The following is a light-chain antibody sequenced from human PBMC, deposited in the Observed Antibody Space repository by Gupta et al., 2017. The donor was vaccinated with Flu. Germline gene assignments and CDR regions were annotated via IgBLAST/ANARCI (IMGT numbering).Light chain of an antibody. Sequence: QSALTQPASVSGSPGQSITISCTGSNSDVGTYNYVSWYQHHPGKAPKLLIYEVTNRPSGISNRLSGSKSGNTASLTISGLQAEDEADYYCSSYTTSTTLVFGGGTKLTVV. CDR3: SSYTTSTTLV. V-gene: IGLV2-14*01. CDR1: NSDVGTYNY. J-gene: IGLJ2*01. CDR2: EVT.